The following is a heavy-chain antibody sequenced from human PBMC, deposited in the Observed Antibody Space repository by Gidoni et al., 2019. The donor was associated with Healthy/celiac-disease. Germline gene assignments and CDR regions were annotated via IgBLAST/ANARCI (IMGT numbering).Heavy chain of an antibody. D-gene: IGHD3-10*01. CDR1: GGSFSGYY. CDR3: ARGGGSRYYYGSGSYYNSRGQPYYFDY. J-gene: IGHJ4*02. CDR2: INHSGST. V-gene: IGHV4-34*01. Sequence: QVQLQQCGAGLLKPSETLSLTCAVYGGSFSGYYWVWIRQPPGKGLEWIGEINHSGSTNYNPSLKSRVTISVDTSKNQFSLKLSSVTAADTAVYYCARGGGSRYYYGSGSYYNSRGQPYYFDYWGQGTLVTVSS.